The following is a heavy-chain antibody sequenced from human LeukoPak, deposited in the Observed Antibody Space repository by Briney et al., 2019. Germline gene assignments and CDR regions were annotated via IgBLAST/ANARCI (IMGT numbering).Heavy chain of an antibody. CDR1: GFTFSSYW. CDR2: IKQDGSEK. CDR3: AREGGTYYYDSSGYWVPYYFDY. V-gene: IGHV3-7*03. Sequence: GGSLRLSCAASGFTFSSYWMSWVRQAPGKGLEWVANIKQDGSEKYYVDSVKGRFTISRDNAKNSLYLQMNSLRAEDTAVYYCAREGGTYYYDSSGYWVPYYFDYWGQGTLVTVSS. J-gene: IGHJ4*02. D-gene: IGHD3-22*01.